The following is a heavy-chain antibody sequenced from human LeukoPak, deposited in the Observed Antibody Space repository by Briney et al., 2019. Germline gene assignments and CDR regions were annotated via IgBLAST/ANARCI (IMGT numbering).Heavy chain of an antibody. CDR1: GGSFSGYY. Sequence: SSETLSLTCAVYGGSFSGYYWSWIRQPPGKGLEWIGEINHSGSTNYNPSLKSRVTISVDTSKNQFSLKLSSVTAADTAVYYCARAVAGTDYYMDVWGKGTTVTISS. CDR3: ARAVAGTDYYMDV. CDR2: INHSGST. V-gene: IGHV4-34*01. J-gene: IGHJ6*03. D-gene: IGHD6-19*01.